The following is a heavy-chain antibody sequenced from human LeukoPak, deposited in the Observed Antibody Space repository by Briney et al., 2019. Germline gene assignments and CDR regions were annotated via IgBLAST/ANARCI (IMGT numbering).Heavy chain of an antibody. J-gene: IGHJ4*02. D-gene: IGHD3-10*01. CDR1: GFTFSSYG. CDR2: IRYDGSNK. CDR3: AKEWFGEAYFDY. V-gene: IGHV3-30*02. Sequence: PGGSLRLPCAASGFTFSSYGMHWVRQAPGKGLEWVAFIRYDGSNKYYADSVKGRFTISRDNSKNTLYLQMNSLRAEDTAVYHCAKEWFGEAYFDYWGQGTLVTVSS.